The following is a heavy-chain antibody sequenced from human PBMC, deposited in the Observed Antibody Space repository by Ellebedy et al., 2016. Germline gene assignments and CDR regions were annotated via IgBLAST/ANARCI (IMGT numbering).Heavy chain of an antibody. D-gene: IGHD3-10*01. V-gene: IGHV7-4-1*02. J-gene: IGHJ4*02. Sequence: ASVKVSCKASGYTFNSYAMNWVRQAPGQGLEWLGWINTNTGNPTYAQGFTGRLVLSLATSVRTVYLQISSLKAEDTAVYFCARDLYGSGSSFDSWGQGTLVTVSS. CDR3: ARDLYGSGSSFDS. CDR2: INTNTGNP. CDR1: GYTFNSYA.